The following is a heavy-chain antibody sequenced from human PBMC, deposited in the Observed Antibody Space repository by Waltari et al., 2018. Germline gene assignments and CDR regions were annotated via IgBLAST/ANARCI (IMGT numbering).Heavy chain of an antibody. V-gene: IGHV3-7*01. CDR2: IKEDGSEK. CDR1: GFTFGSHW. D-gene: IGHD1-26*01. Sequence: EVQLMESGGGLVQPGGSLRLSCAASGFTFGSHWMTWVRQAPGKGLEWVANIKEDGSEKYYVDSVKGRFTISRDNAKNSLYLQMNSLRVEDAAVYYCARLIGGTLTEYYQWGQGTLVTVPS. CDR3: ARLIGGTLTEYYQ. J-gene: IGHJ1*01.